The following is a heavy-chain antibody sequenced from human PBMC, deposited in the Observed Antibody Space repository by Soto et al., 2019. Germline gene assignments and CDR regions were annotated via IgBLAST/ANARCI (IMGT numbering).Heavy chain of an antibody. CDR1: GYTFTSYA. V-gene: IGHV1-3*01. CDR3: ARERPLYCSGGSCYYFDY. J-gene: IGHJ4*02. CDR2: INAGNGNT. Sequence: GASVKVSCKASGYTFTSYAMHWVRQAPGQRLEWMGWINAGNGNTKYSQKFQGRVTITRDTSASTAYMGLSSLRSEDTAVYYCARERPLYCSGGSCYYFDYWGQGTLVTVSS. D-gene: IGHD2-15*01.